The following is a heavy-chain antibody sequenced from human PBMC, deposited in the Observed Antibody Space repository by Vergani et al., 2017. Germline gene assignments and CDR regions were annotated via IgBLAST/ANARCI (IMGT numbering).Heavy chain of an antibody. CDR1: GYTFTSYY. CDR3: ARGRPAALRGDAFDI. Sequence: QVQLVQSGAEVKKPGASVKVSCKASGYTFTSYYMHWVRQAPGQGLEWMGGIIPIFGTANYAQKFQGRVTITADEATSTAYMEMSSLRSEDTAVYYCARGRPAALRGDAFDIWGQGTMVTVSS. D-gene: IGHD2-2*01. J-gene: IGHJ3*02. V-gene: IGHV1-69*01. CDR2: IIPIFGTA.